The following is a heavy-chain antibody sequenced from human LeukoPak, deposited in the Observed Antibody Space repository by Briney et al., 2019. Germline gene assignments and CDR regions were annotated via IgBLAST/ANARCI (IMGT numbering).Heavy chain of an antibody. CDR1: GGTFSSYA. J-gene: IGHJ5*02. Sequence: SVKVSCKASGGTFSSYAISWVRQAPGQGLEWMGGIIPIFGTANYAQKFQGRVTITADESTSTAYMELSSLRSEDTAVYYCARPILYSSGWVDWFDPWGQGTLVTVSS. V-gene: IGHV1-69*13. CDR2: IIPIFGTA. CDR3: ARPILYSSGWVDWFDP. D-gene: IGHD6-19*01.